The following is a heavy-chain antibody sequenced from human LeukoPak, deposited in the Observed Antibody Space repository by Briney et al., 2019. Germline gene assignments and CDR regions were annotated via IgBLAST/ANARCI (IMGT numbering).Heavy chain of an antibody. D-gene: IGHD5-12*01. J-gene: IGHJ4*02. CDR2: ISAYNGNT. Sequence: GASVKVSCKASGYTFTSYGISWVRQAPGQGLEWMGWISAYNGNTNYAQKLQGRVTMTTDTSTRTAYMELRSLRSDDTAVYYCARDLYSGYELLWDYWGQGTLVTVSS. CDR1: GYTFTSYG. V-gene: IGHV1-18*04. CDR3: ARDLYSGYELLWDY.